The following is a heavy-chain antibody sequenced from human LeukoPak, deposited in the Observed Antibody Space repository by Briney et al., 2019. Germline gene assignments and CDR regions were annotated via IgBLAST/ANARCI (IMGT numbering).Heavy chain of an antibody. Sequence: SETLSLTCTVSGSSISSSSYYWVWLRQPPGKGLEWIGSNYYSGNTYYNPSLKSRVTISVDTSTNQFSLKLSSVTAADTAVYYCASLIYDFWSGYYLDYWGQGTLVTVSS. V-gene: IGHV4-39*01. CDR2: NYYSGNT. D-gene: IGHD3-3*01. CDR1: GSSISSSSYY. J-gene: IGHJ4*02. CDR3: ASLIYDFWSGYYLDY.